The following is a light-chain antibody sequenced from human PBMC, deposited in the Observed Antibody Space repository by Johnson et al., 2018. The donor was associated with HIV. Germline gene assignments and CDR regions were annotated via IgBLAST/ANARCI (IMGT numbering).Light chain of an antibody. V-gene: IGLV1-51*01. Sequence: HSVLTQPPSVSAAPGQKVTISCSGSYSNIGNNYVSWYQQVPGTAPKLLIYDNNKRPSGTPDRFSGSKSGTSATLGITGLPTGDEADYYCGTWDSRLRSGFFGTGTKVTVL. CDR1: YSNIGNNY. J-gene: IGLJ1*01. CDR2: DNN. CDR3: GTWDSRLRSGF.